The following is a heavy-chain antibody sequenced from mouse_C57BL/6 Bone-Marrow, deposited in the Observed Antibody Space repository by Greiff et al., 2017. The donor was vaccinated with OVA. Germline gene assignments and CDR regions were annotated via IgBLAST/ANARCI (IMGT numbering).Heavy chain of an antibody. V-gene: IGHV1-55*01. CDR1: GYTFTSYW. Sequence: QVQLQQPGAELVKPGASVKMSCKASGYTFTSYWITWVKQRPGQGLEWIGDIYPGSGSTNYNEKFKSKATLTVDTSSSTAYMQLNSLTSEDSAVYFCARSFDGYYWFAYWGQGTLVTVSA. D-gene: IGHD2-3*01. CDR3: ARSFDGYYWFAY. J-gene: IGHJ3*01. CDR2: IYPGSGST.